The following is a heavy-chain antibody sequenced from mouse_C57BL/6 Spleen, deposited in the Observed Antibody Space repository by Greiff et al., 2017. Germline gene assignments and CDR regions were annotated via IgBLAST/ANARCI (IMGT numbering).Heavy chain of an antibody. D-gene: IGHD1-1*01. J-gene: IGHJ1*03. CDR3: ARSPYYGRSYDWYFDG. CDR2: INPNNGGT. CDR1: GYTFTDYN. Sequence: EVQLQQSGPELVKPGASVKIPCKASGYTFTDYNMDWVKQSHGKSLEWIGDINPNNGGTIYNQKFKGKATLTVDKSSSTAYMGLRSLTSEDTAVYYCARSPYYGRSYDWYFDGWGTGTTVTVSS. V-gene: IGHV1-18*01.